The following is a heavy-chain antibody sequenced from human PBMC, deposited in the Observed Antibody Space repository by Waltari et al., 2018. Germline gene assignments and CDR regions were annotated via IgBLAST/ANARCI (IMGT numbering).Heavy chain of an antibody. Sequence: QVQLQQWGAGLLKPSETLSLTCAVYGGSFSGYYWSWIRQPPGKGLEWIGEINHSGSTNYNPSLKSRVTISVDTSKNQFSLKLSSVTAADTAVYYCAREEQGMVRGPLGVYYYYYMDVWGKGTTVTVSS. V-gene: IGHV4-34*01. CDR2: INHSGST. CDR3: AREEQGMVRGPLGVYYYYYMDV. J-gene: IGHJ6*03. CDR1: GGSFSGYY. D-gene: IGHD3-10*01.